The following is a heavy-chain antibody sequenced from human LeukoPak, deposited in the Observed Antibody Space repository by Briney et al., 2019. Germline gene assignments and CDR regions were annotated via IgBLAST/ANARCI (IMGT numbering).Heavy chain of an antibody. D-gene: IGHD2-15*01. CDR2: FYSSGST. V-gene: IGHV4-59*01. J-gene: IGHJ6*02. CDR3: ARSDKRGYFYGLDV. Sequence: SETLSLTCTVSGGSISTYYWIWIRQPPGKELEWIGYFYSSGSTSYNSSLKSRVTISVDTSKNQFSLKLTSVTAADTAVYYCARSDKRGYFYGLDVWGQGTTVTVSS. CDR1: GGSISTYY.